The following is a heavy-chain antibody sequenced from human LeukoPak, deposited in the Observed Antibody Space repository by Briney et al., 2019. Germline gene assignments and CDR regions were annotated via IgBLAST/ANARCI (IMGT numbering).Heavy chain of an antibody. CDR1: GFTFDDYA. CDR2: ISWDGSSI. V-gene: IGHV3-43D*04. CDR3: AKGGYCSGGTCTNDWFDP. J-gene: IGHJ5*02. D-gene: IGHD2-15*01. Sequence: GGSLRLSCAASGFTFDDYAMHWVGQAPDKGLEGVSLISWDGSSIYYAASVKGRFTISRDTSKTSLHLQMNSLISDDTAFYYCAKGGYCSGGTCTNDWFDPWGQGTQVIVSS.